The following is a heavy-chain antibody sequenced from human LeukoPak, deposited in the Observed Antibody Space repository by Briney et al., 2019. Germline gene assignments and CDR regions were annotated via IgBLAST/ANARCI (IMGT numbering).Heavy chain of an antibody. Sequence: PSETLSLTCAVYGGSFSGYYWSWIRQPPGKGPEWIGKINHSGSTNYNPSLKSRVTISVDTSKNQFSLQLNSVTPEDTAVYYCARGNPGEEDTFDIWGQGTMVTVSS. CDR3: ARGNPGEEDTFDI. J-gene: IGHJ3*02. V-gene: IGHV4-34*01. D-gene: IGHD7-27*01. CDR1: GGSFSGYY. CDR2: INHSGST.